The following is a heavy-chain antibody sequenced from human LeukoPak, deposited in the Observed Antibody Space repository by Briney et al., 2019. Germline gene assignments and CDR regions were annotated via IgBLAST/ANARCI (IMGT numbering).Heavy chain of an antibody. V-gene: IGHV3-30*18. CDR2: ISYDGSNK. CDR3: AKVGLSVTTGQEDY. Sequence: GGSLRLSCAASGFTFSSYGMHWVRQAPGKGLEWVAVISYDGSNKYYADSVKGRFTISRDNSKNTLYLQMNSLRAEDTAVYYCAKVGLSVTTGQEDYWGQGTLVTVSS. CDR1: GFTFSSYG. D-gene: IGHD4-17*01. J-gene: IGHJ4*02.